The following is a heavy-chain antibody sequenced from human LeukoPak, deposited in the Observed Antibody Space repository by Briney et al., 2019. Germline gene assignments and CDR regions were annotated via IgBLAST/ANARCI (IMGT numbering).Heavy chain of an antibody. J-gene: IGHJ4*02. Sequence: SVKVSCKASGGTFSSYAISWVRQAPGQGLEWMGGIIPIFGTANYAQKFQGRVTITTDESTSTAYMELSSLRSEDTAVYYCGRAPLWFGDKYGGGFDYWGQGTLVTVSS. CDR2: IIPIFGTA. V-gene: IGHV1-69*05. CDR3: GRAPLWFGDKYGGGFDY. CDR1: GGTFSSYA. D-gene: IGHD3-10*01.